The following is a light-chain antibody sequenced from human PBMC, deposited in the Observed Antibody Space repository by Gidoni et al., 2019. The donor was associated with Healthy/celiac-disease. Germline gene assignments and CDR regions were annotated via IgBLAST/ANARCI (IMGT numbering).Light chain of an antibody. CDR2: AAS. CDR3: QKYNSAPCT. CDR1: QGISNY. Sequence: DIQMTQSPSSLSASVGDRVTITCRASQGISNYLAWYQQKPGKVPKLLIYAASTLQSGVPSRFSGSGSGTDFTLTISLQPEDVATYYCQKYNSAPCTFGQGTKVEIK. J-gene: IGKJ1*01. V-gene: IGKV1-27*01.